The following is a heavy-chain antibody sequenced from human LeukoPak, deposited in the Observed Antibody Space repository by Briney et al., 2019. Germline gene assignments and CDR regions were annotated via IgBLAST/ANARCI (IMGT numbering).Heavy chain of an antibody. D-gene: IGHD3/OR15-3a*01. CDR1: GFSLSRYW. CDR3: AKDLDYYATDY. J-gene: IGHJ4*02. V-gene: IGHV3-7*01. CDR2: IGEVGSGN. Sequence: RGSLRLSCAASGFSLSRYWMSWVRQAPGQGLEWVGNIGEVGSGNHYAESVKGRFTISRDNAKNSLYLQMNSLRADDTAVYYCAKDLDYYATDYWGQGKRVSVS.